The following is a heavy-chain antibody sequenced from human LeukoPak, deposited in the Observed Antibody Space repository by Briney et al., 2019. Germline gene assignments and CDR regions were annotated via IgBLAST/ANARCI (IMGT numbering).Heavy chain of an antibody. CDR1: GGSISSYY. CDR3: AKKGGSSGWYFDY. CDR2: IYYSGST. J-gene: IGHJ4*02. Sequence: SETLSLTCTVSGGSISSYYWSWIRQPPGKGLEWIGYIYYSGSTNYNPSLKSRVTISVDTSKNQFSLKLSSVTAADTAVYYCAKKGGSSGWYFDYWGQGTLVTVSS. D-gene: IGHD6-19*01. V-gene: IGHV4-59*01.